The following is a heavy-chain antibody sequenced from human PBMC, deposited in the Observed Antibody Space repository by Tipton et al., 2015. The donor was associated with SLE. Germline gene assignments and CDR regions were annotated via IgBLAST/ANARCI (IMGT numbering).Heavy chain of an antibody. V-gene: IGHV4-59*08. Sequence: TLSLTCSVSGGSISSNYWIWIRQPPGKGLEWIGYISYSGDTNYNPSLKSRVTISVDTAKNQFSLKLTSVTAADTAVYYCARGMVTWRGAILGVDVWGQGTTVNVSS. J-gene: IGHJ6*02. CDR1: GGSISSNY. D-gene: IGHD2-21*02. CDR3: ARGMVTWRGAILGVDV. CDR2: ISYSGDT.